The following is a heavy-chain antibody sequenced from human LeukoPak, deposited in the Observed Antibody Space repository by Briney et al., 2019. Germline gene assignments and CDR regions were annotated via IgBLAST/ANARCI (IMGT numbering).Heavy chain of an antibody. CDR3: AREGATYYYDSSGFDAFDI. CDR2: ISYDGSNK. V-gene: IGHV3-30-3*01. Sequence: SGRSLRLSCAASGFTFSSYAMHWVRQPPGKGLEWVAVISYDGSNKYYADSVKGRFTISRDNSKNTLYLQMNSLRAEDTAVYYCAREGATYYYDSSGFDAFDIWGQGTMVTVSS. CDR1: GFTFSSYA. J-gene: IGHJ3*02. D-gene: IGHD3-22*01.